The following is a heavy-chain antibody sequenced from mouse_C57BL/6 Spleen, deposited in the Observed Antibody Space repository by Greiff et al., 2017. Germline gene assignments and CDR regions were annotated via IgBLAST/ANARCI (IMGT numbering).Heavy chain of an antibody. J-gene: IGHJ2*01. CDR3: ARREANWDYFDY. D-gene: IGHD4-1*01. Sequence: VQLQQPGAELVRPGTSVKLSCKASGYTFTSYWMHWVKQRPGQGLEWIGVIDPSDSSTNYNQKFKGKATLTVDTSSSTAYMQLSSLTSEDSAVYYCARREANWDYFDYWGQGTTLTVSS. CDR1: GYTFTSYW. CDR2: IDPSDSST. V-gene: IGHV1-59*01.